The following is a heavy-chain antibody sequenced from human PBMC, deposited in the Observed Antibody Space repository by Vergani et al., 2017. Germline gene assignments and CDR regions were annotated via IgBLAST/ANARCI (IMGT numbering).Heavy chain of an antibody. CDR3: ARGLKFRIYCGGDCPPSPPRPNN. J-gene: IGHJ4*02. D-gene: IGHD2-21*02. CDR2: IWYDGSNK. CDR1: GFRFSSYG. Sequence: QVQLVESGGGVVQPGRSLRLSCAASGFRFSSYGMNWVRQAPGKGLEWVAVIWYDGSNKYYADSVKGRFTISRDNSQNTVNLQMNSLRVDDTAVYYCARGLKFRIYCGGDCPPSPPRPNNWGQGTLVTVSS. V-gene: IGHV3-33*01.